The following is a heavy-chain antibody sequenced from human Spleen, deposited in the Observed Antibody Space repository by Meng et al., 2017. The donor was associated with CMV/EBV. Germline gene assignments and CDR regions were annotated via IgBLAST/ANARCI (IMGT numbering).Heavy chain of an antibody. CDR2: ISYDGSNK. J-gene: IGHJ6*02. V-gene: IGHV3-30-3*01. Sequence: GGSLRLSCAASGFTFSSYAMHWVRQAPGKGLEWVAVISYDGSNKYYADSVKGRFTISRDNSKNTLYLQMNSLRAEDTAVYYCARPVVPAAIFPGMDVWGQGTTVTVSS. CDR1: GFTFSSYA. CDR3: ARPVVPAAIFPGMDV. D-gene: IGHD2-2*01.